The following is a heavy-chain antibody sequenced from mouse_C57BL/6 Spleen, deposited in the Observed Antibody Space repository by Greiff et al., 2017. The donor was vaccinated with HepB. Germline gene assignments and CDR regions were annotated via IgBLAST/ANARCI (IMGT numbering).Heavy chain of an antibody. Sequence: VQLQQSGPGLVKPSQSLSLTCSVTGYSITSGYYWNWIRQFPGNKLEWMGYISYDGSNNYNPSLKNRITITRDTSKNQFFLKLNSVTTEDTATYYCARVDYGSSYYAMDYWGQGTSVTVSS. CDR2: ISYDGSN. CDR3: ARVDYGSSYYAMDY. J-gene: IGHJ4*01. V-gene: IGHV3-6*01. CDR1: GYSITSGYY. D-gene: IGHD1-1*01.